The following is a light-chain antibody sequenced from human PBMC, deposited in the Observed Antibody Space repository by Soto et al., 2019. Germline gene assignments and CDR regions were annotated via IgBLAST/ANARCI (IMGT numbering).Light chain of an antibody. CDR1: SSDVGCYDY. Sequence: QSALTQPPSASGSPGQSVTISCTGTSSDVGCYDYVSWFQQHPGKAPKLMIYEVNKRPSGVPDRFSGSKSGNTASLTVSGLQAEDEADYYCSSYAGSNNWVFGGGTKVTVL. CDR2: EVN. J-gene: IGLJ3*02. V-gene: IGLV2-8*01. CDR3: SSYAGSNNWV.